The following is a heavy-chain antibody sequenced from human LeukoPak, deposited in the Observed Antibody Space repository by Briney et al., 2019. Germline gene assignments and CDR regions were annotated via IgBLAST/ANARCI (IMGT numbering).Heavy chain of an antibody. CDR1: GGSISSNSYY. CDR2: IFYSGTT. Sequence: SETLSLTCSVSGGSISSNSYYWGWIRQPPGKGLEWIGSIFYSGTTYYNPSLKSRVTISVDTSKNQFSLKLSSVTAADTAVYYCARVPGRWLHSYFDYWGQGTLVTVSS. CDR3: ARVPGRWLHSYFDY. D-gene: IGHD5-24*01. V-gene: IGHV4-39*07. J-gene: IGHJ4*02.